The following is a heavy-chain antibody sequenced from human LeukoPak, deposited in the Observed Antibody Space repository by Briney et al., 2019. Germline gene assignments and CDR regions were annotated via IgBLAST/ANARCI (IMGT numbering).Heavy chain of an antibody. Sequence: SETLSLTCAVYGGSFSGYYWSWIRQPPGKGLEWIGEINHSGSTNYNPSLKSRVTISVDTSKNQFSLKLSSVTAADTAVYYCARGRWALSGYSYGYFVYFQHWGQGTLVTVSS. CDR2: INHSGST. D-gene: IGHD5-18*01. J-gene: IGHJ1*01. V-gene: IGHV4-34*01. CDR1: GGSFSGYY. CDR3: ARGRWALSGYSYGYFVYFQH.